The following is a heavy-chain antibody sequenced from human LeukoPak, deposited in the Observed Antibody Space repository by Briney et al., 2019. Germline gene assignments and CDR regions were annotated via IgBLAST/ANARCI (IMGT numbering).Heavy chain of an antibody. CDR1: GYTFTGYY. D-gene: IGHD5-12*01. CDR3: ASITGYSGYDFDY. Sequence: GASVKVSCKASGYTFTGYYMHWVRQAPGQGLEWMGWINPNSGGTNYAQKFQGRVTMTRDTSISTAYMELSRLRSDDTAVYYCASITGYSGYDFDYWGQGTLVTVSS. V-gene: IGHV1-2*02. J-gene: IGHJ4*02. CDR2: INPNSGGT.